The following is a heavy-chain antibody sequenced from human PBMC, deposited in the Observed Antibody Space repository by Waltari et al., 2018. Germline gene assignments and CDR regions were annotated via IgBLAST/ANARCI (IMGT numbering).Heavy chain of an antibody. CDR1: GGSISSSNW. CDR3: ARRGYCSSTSCYYGMDV. D-gene: IGHD2-2*03. CDR2: IYHSGST. Sequence: QVQLQESGPGLVKPSGTLSLTCAVSGGSISSSNWWSWGRQPPGKGLEWIGEIYHSGSTNYNPSLKSRVTISVDKSKNQFSLKLSSVTAADTAVYYCARRGYCSSTSCYYGMDVWGQGTTVTVSS. V-gene: IGHV4-4*02. J-gene: IGHJ6*02.